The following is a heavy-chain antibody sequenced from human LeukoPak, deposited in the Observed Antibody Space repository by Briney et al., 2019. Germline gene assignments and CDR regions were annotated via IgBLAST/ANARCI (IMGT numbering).Heavy chain of an antibody. CDR3: AKLGGHPLHNYYVGV. Sequence: PGGSLRLSCAASGFTFNSYAMSWVRQAPGKGLEWVSGILDSGYSTYYANSVKGRFTISRDNSNNTLYLQMNSLRAEDTAVYYCAKLGGHPLHNYYVGVWGKGTTVAVSS. V-gene: IGHV3-23*01. CDR1: GFTFNSYA. CDR2: ILDSGYST. D-gene: IGHD3-16*01. J-gene: IGHJ6*03.